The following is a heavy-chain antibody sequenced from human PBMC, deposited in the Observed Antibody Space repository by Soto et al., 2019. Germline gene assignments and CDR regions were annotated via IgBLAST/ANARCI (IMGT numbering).Heavy chain of an antibody. CDR3: VQGRGAYQVKFGLDV. Sequence: EVQLVESGGVLVQPGRSLRLACAASGVTGDDFAMHWVRQSPGKGLEWLSGLDWNSGSVDYADSVKGRFTISRDNADKSLYLQMRSLRGEDTALYYCVQGRGAYQVKFGLDVWGQGTMVTVSS. CDR2: LDWNSGSV. D-gene: IGHD2-2*01. J-gene: IGHJ6*02. V-gene: IGHV3-9*01. CDR1: GVTGDDFA.